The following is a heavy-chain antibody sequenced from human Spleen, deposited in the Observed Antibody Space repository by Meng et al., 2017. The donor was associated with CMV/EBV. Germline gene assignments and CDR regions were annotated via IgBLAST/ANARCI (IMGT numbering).Heavy chain of an antibody. CDR3: ARDRSNYDFWSGGYYYYYGMDV. D-gene: IGHD3-3*01. CDR2: ISSSGSTI. J-gene: IGHJ6*02. CDR1: GFTFSDYY. Sequence: GESLKISCAASGFTFSDYYMSWIRQAPGKGLEWVSYISSSGSTIYYADSVKGRFTISRDNAKNSLYLQMNSLRAEDTAVYYCARDRSNYDFWSGGYYYYYGMDVWGQGTTVTVSS. V-gene: IGHV3-11*04.